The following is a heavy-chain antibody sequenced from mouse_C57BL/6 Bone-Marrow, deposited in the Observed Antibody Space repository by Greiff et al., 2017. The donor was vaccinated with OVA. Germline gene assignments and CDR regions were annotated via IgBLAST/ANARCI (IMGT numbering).Heavy chain of an antibody. V-gene: IGHV1-82*01. D-gene: IGHD2-12*01. Sequence: VKVVESGPELVKPGASVKISCKASGYAFSSSWMNWVKQRPGKGLEWIGRIYPGDGDTNYNGKFKGKATLTADKSSSTAYMQLSSLTSEDSAVYVCARCRRRDYFDYWGQGTTLTVSS. J-gene: IGHJ2*01. CDR3: ARCRRRDYFDY. CDR1: GYAFSSSW. CDR2: IYPGDGDT.